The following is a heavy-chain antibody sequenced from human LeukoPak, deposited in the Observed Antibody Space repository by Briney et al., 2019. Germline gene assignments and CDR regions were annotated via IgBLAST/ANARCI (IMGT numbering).Heavy chain of an antibody. CDR2: IKNNGDGGTT. Sequence: GGSLRLSCAASGFTFSKAWINWVRQAPGRGLEWVGRIKNNGDGGTTDYNAPVKGRFTISRDDSDNTVHLQMNSLKTEDTAVYYCIPSFHGFPWGQGTLVTVSS. CDR3: IPSFHGFP. J-gene: IGHJ4*02. CDR1: GFTFSKAW. V-gene: IGHV3-15*01. D-gene: IGHD5-24*01.